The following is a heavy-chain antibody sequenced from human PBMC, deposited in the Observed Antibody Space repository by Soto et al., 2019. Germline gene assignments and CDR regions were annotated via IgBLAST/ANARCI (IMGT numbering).Heavy chain of an antibody. CDR2: ISTSNGYT. D-gene: IGHD3-3*01. CDR1: GYSFGTYG. CDR3: ARDRSFALLEWSPSDSYGMDV. Sequence: ASVKGSSNASGYSFGTYGISWVRQAPLQGLEWMGWISTSNGYTNYAQKFQGRVSMTTDTSTNTAYMEVRSLRSDDKAFYFCARDRSFALLEWSPSDSYGMDVWGQGTSVTVSS. V-gene: IGHV1-18*01. J-gene: IGHJ6*02.